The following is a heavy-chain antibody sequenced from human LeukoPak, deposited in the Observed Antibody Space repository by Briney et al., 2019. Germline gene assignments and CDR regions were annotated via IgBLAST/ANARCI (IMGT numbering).Heavy chain of an antibody. J-gene: IGHJ4*01. D-gene: IGHD3-16*02. V-gene: IGHV4-34*01. CDR2: INQSGIT. Sequence: SETLSLTCAVYGGSFSGYYWSWIREPPGKGVEWIGQINQSGITIYNPSLKRRVAISVDKPKNQSSLKLRSVAAADTAGEYCSARLYDYVWGSYRSPSYFYYWG. CDR3: SARLYDYVWGSYRSPSYFYY. CDR1: GGSFSGYY.